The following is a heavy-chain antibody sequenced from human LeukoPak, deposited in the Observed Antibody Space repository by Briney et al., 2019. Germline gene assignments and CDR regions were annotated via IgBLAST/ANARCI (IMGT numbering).Heavy chain of an antibody. V-gene: IGHV5-51*01. CDR3: VRHLQYGSGGHYFDY. Sequence: GESLKISCKGSGYSFPTYWIGWVRQMPGKGLEWMGIIYPGDSYTTYSPSLQGQVTISADKSISTAYLQWSSLKASDTAMYYCVRHLQYGSGGHYFDYWDQGALVTVSS. D-gene: IGHD2-15*01. CDR2: IYPGDSYT. J-gene: IGHJ4*02. CDR1: GYSFPTYW.